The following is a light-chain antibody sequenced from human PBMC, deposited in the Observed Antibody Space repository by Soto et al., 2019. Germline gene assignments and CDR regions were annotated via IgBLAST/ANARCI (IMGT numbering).Light chain of an antibody. CDR2: WAS. CDR3: QQYYSSPRT. J-gene: IGKJ1*01. Sequence: DIVMTQSPDSLAVSLGERATINCKSSQSVLYSHNNKNYLAWYQQKPGQPPKLLIYWASTRESGVPDRFSGSGSGTDFTLTISSLQAEDVAVYYCQQYYSSPRTFGQGTKVELK. V-gene: IGKV4-1*01. CDR1: QSVLYSHNNKNY.